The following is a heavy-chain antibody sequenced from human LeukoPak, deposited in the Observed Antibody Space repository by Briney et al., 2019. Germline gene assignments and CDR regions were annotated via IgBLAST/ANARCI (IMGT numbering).Heavy chain of an antibody. J-gene: IGHJ1*01. CDR2: IYHSGST. V-gene: IGHV4-30-2*01. CDR3: ATPAAGPRAEYSQH. CDR1: GGSISSGGYY. Sequence: PSQTLSLTCTVSGGSISSGGYYWSWIRQPPGKGLEWIGYIYHSGSTYYNPSLKSRVTISVDRSKNQFSLKLSSVTAADTAVYYCATPAAGPRAEYSQHWGQGTLVTVSS. D-gene: IGHD6-13*01.